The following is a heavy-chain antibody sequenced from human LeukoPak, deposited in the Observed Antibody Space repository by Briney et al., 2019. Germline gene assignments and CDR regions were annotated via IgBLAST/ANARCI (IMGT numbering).Heavy chain of an antibody. Sequence: GGSLRLSCAASGFTFSSYAMSWVRLAPGKGLEWVSAISGSGGSTYYADSVKGRFTISRDNSKNTLYLQMNSLRAEDTAVYYCAKSPSIVVVIYYFDYWGQGTLVTVSS. CDR1: GFTFSSYA. CDR3: AKSPSIVVVIYYFDY. V-gene: IGHV3-23*01. CDR2: ISGSGGST. D-gene: IGHD3-22*01. J-gene: IGHJ4*02.